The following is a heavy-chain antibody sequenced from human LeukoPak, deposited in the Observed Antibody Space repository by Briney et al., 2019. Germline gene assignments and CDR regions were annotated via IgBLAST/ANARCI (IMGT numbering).Heavy chain of an antibody. V-gene: IGHV4-39*07. CDR3: ARDAPGSIAVAGTFDY. Sequence: SETLSLTCTVSGGSISSSSYYWGWIRQPPGKGLEWIGSIYYSGSTYYNPSLKSRVTMSVDTSKNQFSLKLSSVTAADTAVYYCARDAPGSIAVAGTFDYWGQGTLVTVSS. J-gene: IGHJ4*02. CDR2: IYYSGST. CDR1: GGSISSSSYY. D-gene: IGHD6-19*01.